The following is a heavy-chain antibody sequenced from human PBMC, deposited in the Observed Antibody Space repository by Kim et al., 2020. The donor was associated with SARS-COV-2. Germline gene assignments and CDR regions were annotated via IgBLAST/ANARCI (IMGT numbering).Heavy chain of an antibody. D-gene: IGHD3-3*01. CDR1: GGSISSGGYY. CDR2: IYYSGST. V-gene: IGHV4-31*03. CDR3: ARAQAIFGVVNQFDY. J-gene: IGHJ4*02. Sequence: SETLSLTCTVSGGSISSGGYYWRWIRQHPGKGLEWIGYIYYSGSTYYNPSLKSRVTISVDTSKNQFSLKLSSVTAADTAVYYCARAQAIFGVVNQFDYWGQGTLVTVSS.